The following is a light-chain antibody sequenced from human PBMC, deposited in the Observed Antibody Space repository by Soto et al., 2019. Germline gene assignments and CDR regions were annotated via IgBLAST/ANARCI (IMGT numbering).Light chain of an antibody. CDR3: QQRSNWPLT. Sequence: EIVLTRSPATLSLSPGERATLSCRASQSVSSKLAWYQQKPGQAPRLLIYDASNRATGIPARFSGSGSGTDFTLTISSLEPEDIGVYYCQQRSNWPLTFGGGTKVEIK. CDR1: QSVSSK. CDR2: DAS. J-gene: IGKJ4*01. V-gene: IGKV3-11*01.